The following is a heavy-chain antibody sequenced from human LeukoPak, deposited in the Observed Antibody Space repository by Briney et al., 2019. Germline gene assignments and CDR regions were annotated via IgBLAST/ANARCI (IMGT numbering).Heavy chain of an antibody. D-gene: IGHD1-7*01. CDR3: ARDLNWNYMN. J-gene: IGHJ4*02. CDR1: GYTFTSYA. CDR2: ISAYNGNT. V-gene: IGHV1-18*01. Sequence: ASVKVSCKASGYTFTSYAMNWVQQAPGQGLEWMGWISAYNGNTNYAQKLQGRVTMTTDTSTSTAYMELRSLRSDDTAVYYCARDLNWNYMNWGQGTLVTVSS.